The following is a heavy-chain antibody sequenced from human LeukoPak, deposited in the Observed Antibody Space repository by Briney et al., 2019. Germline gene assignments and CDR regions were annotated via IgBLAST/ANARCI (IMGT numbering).Heavy chain of an antibody. J-gene: IGHJ4*02. D-gene: IGHD3-10*01. Sequence: ASVKVSCKASGYTFTGYYMHWVRQAPGQGLEWMGRINPNSGGTNYAQKFQGRVTMTRDTSISTACMELSRLRSDDTAVYYCARDRITMVRGVTTPDYWGQGTLVTVSS. CDR1: GYTFTGYY. V-gene: IGHV1-2*06. CDR2: INPNSGGT. CDR3: ARDRITMVRGVTTPDY.